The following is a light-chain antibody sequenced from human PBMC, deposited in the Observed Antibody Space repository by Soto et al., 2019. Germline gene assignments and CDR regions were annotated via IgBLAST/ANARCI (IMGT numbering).Light chain of an antibody. J-gene: IGKJ1*01. CDR2: KAS. CDR1: QTISSW. Sequence: DIQLTQSPSTLSGSVGDNVTLTCRASQTISSWLAWYQQKPGKAPKLLIYKASTLKSGVPSRFSGSGSGTEFTLTISSLQPDDFATYYCQHYNSYSEAFGQGTKWIS. CDR3: QHYNSYSEA. V-gene: IGKV1-5*03.